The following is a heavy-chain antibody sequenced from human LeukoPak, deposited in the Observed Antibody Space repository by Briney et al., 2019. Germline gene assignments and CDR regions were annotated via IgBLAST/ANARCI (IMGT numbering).Heavy chain of an antibody. Sequence: GGSLRLSCAASGFTFSSYAMSWVRQAPGKGLEGVSAISGSGGSTYYADSVKGRFTISRDNSKNTLYLQMNSLRAEDTAVYYCAKDLPYYGDYGGPFDYWGQGTLVTVSS. CDR2: ISGSGGST. V-gene: IGHV3-23*01. J-gene: IGHJ4*02. D-gene: IGHD4-17*01. CDR1: GFTFSSYA. CDR3: AKDLPYYGDYGGPFDY.